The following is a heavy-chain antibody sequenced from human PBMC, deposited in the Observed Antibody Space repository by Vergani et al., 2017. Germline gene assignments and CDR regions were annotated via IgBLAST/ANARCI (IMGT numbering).Heavy chain of an antibody. CDR1: GYTFTSYY. J-gene: IGHJ5*02. D-gene: IGHD6-13*01. Sequence: QVQLVQSGAEVKKPGASVKVSCKASGYTFTSYYMHWVRQAPGQGLEWMGIINPSGGSTSYAQKFQGRVTMTRDTSTSTVYMELRSLRSEDTAVYYCARVIAAAGTGWDWFDPWGQGTLVTVSS. V-gene: IGHV1-46*03. CDR2: INPSGGST. CDR3: ARVIAAAGTGWDWFDP.